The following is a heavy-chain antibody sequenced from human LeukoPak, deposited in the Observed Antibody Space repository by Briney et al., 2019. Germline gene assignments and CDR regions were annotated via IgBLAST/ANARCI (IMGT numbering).Heavy chain of an antibody. CDR1: GGSISNALYY. Sequence: SETLSLTCSVSGGSISNALYYWGWIRQAPGKGLEWIGSIFHSGNTYYNPSLKGRVTLSADTSKDHFSMRPRSVTAADTAVYFCAGVIRTGLVSGDWFDPWSQGTLVTVSS. CDR2: IFHSGNT. V-gene: IGHV4-39*02. CDR3: AGVIRTGLVSGDWFDP. D-gene: IGHD5-18*01. J-gene: IGHJ5*02.